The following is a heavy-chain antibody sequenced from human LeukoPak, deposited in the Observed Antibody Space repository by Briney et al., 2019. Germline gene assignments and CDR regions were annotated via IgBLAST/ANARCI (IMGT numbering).Heavy chain of an antibody. Sequence: GASVKVSCKASGYTFTGYYMHWVRQAPGQGLEWMGWINPNSGGTNYAQKFQGRVTMTRDTSISTAYMELSRLRSDDTAVYYCAREFVGQQLVRGWFDPWGQGTLVTVSS. CDR2: INPNSGGT. CDR3: AREFVGQQLVRGWFDP. CDR1: GYTFTGYY. V-gene: IGHV1-2*02. D-gene: IGHD6-13*01. J-gene: IGHJ5*02.